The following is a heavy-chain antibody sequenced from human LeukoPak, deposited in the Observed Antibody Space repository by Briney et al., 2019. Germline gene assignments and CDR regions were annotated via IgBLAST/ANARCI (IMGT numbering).Heavy chain of an antibody. CDR3: AREISEARYSGSYYTN. J-gene: IGHJ4*02. CDR1: GFTFSSYA. CDR2: ISGSGGST. Sequence: GGSLRLSCAASGFTFSSYAMSWVRQAPGKGLEWVSAISGSGGSTYYADSVKGRFTISRDNSKNTLYLQMNSLRAEDTAVYYCAREISEARYSGSYYTNWGQGTLVTVSS. V-gene: IGHV3-23*01. D-gene: IGHD1-26*01.